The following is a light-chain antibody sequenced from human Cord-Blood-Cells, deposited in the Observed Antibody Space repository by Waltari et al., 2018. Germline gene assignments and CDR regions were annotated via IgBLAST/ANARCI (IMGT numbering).Light chain of an antibody. J-gene: IGLJ3*02. CDR2: KDS. CDR3: YSAADNPWV. Sequence: SYELTQPSSVSVSPGQTARITCSGDVLAKKYARWFQQKPGQAPVLVIYKDSERPSGIPWRFSGSSSGTTVTLTISGAQVEDESDYYCYSAADNPWVFGGGTKLTVL. CDR1: VLAKKY. V-gene: IGLV3-27*01.